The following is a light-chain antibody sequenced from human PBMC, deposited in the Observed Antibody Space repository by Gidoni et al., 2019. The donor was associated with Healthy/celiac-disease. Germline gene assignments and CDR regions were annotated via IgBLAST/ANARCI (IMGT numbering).Light chain of an antibody. V-gene: IGKV4-1*01. J-gene: IGKJ2*03. Sequence: IVMTQSPDSLPVSLGERATINCKSSQSVLYRSNNKNHLTWYQKKPGQPPKLLIYWAATRESGVPDRFSGSGSGTDFTRTISSLQAEDVAVYYCQQYYSTPYSFGQGTKLEIK. CDR3: QQYYSTPYS. CDR1: QSVLYRSNNKNH. CDR2: WAA.